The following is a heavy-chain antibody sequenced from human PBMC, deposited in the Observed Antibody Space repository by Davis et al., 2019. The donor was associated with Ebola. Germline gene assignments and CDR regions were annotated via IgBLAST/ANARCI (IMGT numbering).Heavy chain of an antibody. J-gene: IGHJ4*02. CDR3: ARETTKRWLLLDY. V-gene: IGHV1-18*04. D-gene: IGHD5-24*01. Sequence: AASVKVSCKASGYTFTSYDINWVRQAPGQGLEWMGWISAYNGNTNYAQKLQGRVTMTTDTSTSTAYMELRSLRSDDTAVYYCARETTKRWLLLDYWGQGTLVTVSS. CDR2: ISAYNGNT. CDR1: GYTFTSYD.